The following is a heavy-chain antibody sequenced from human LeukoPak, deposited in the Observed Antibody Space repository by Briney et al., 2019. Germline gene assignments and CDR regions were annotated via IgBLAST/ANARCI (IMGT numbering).Heavy chain of an antibody. J-gene: IGHJ3*02. CDR2: IYHSGST. CDR3: ARPGDCSSTSCPPTRDAFDI. CDR1: GYSISSGYY. V-gene: IGHV4-38-2*02. D-gene: IGHD2-2*01. Sequence: SETLSLTCTVSGYSISSGYYWGWIRQPPGKGLEWIGSIYHSGSTYCNPSLKSRVTISVDTSKNQFSLKLSSVTAADTAVYYCARPGDCSSTSCPPTRDAFDIWGQGTMVTVSS.